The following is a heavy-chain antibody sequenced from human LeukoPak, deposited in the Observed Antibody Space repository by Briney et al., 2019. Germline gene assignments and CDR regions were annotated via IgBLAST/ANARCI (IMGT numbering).Heavy chain of an antibody. D-gene: IGHD2-2*01. CDR1: GGSINSINW. J-gene: IGHJ5*02. Sequence: SGTLSLTCAVSGGSINSINWWSWVRPPPGKGLEWIGEIYHSGNTNYNPSLKSRVTISVDKSKNQFSLKLSSVTAADTAVYYCARIMGRGYCIATSCRGDWFDPWGQGTLVTVSS. CDR2: IYHSGNT. V-gene: IGHV4-4*02. CDR3: ARIMGRGYCIATSCRGDWFDP.